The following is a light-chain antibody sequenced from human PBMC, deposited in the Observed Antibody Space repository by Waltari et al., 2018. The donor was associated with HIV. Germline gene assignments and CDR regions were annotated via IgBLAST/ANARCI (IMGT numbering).Light chain of an antibody. Sequence: DIVMTQSPLSLPVTPVAPASISCMSSQSLLHSNGYHYLAWYLQKPGQSPQLLIYWGSNRASGVPDRFSGSGSGTDFTLKISRVEAEDVGVYYCMQALQTPLAFGQGTKVEIK. CDR2: WGS. CDR3: MQALQTPLA. V-gene: IGKV2-28*01. J-gene: IGKJ1*01. CDR1: QSLLHSNGYHY.